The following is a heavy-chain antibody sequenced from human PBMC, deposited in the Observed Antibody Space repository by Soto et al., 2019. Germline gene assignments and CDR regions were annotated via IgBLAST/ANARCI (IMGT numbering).Heavy chain of an antibody. CDR1: GFTFSSYG. J-gene: IGHJ6*02. CDR3: AKDLVFGELSGGMDV. CDR2: ISYDGSNK. Sequence: GGSLRLSCAASGFTFSSYGMHWVRQAPGKGLEWVAVISYDGSNKYYADSVKGRFTISRDNSKNTLYLQMNSLRAEDTAVYYCAKDLVFGELSGGMDVWGQGTTVTVSS. D-gene: IGHD3-10*02. V-gene: IGHV3-30*18.